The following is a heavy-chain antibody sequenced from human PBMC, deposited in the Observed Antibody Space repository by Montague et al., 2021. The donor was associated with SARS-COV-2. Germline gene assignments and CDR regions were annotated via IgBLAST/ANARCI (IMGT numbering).Heavy chain of an antibody. D-gene: IGHD1-26*01. CDR3: ARFGSGTLEFDH. CDR1: GASISTGIYY. CDR2: IRNTGNT. J-gene: IGHJ4*02. Sequence: TLSLTCTVSGASISTGIYYWSWIRQPAGKGLEWIGRIRNTGNTDYNSSLESRVFMSVDTSTNQFSLSLTSVTAADTAVYFCARFGSGTLEFDHWGQGTLVTVSS. V-gene: IGHV4-61*02.